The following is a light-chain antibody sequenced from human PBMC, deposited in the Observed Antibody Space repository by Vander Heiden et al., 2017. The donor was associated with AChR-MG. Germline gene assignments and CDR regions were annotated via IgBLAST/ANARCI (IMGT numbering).Light chain of an antibody. CDR3: LQDSVYPWT. CDR2: AAS. V-gene: IGKV1-6*02. Sequence: AIHMPQSPSSLSASVGDRVTITCRASQGIRRDLGWYQQKPGTAPKLLVFAASTLHSGVPSRFSGSGSDTDFTLTITNLQPEDFATYYCLQDSVYPWTFGQGTKVEV. J-gene: IGKJ1*01. CDR1: QGIRRD.